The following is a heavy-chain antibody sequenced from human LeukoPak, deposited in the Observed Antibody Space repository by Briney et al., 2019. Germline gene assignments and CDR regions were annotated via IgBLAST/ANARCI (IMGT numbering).Heavy chain of an antibody. CDR1: GFTFSSYS. Sequence: NPGGSLRLSCAASGFTFSSYSVNWVRQAPGKGLEWVSSISSSSSYIYYADSVKGRFTISRDNAKNSLYLQMNSLRAEDTAVYYCASPGRYYYGSGSYYTFDYWGQGTLVTVSS. J-gene: IGHJ4*02. CDR2: ISSSSSYI. V-gene: IGHV3-21*01. D-gene: IGHD3-10*01. CDR3: ASPGRYYYGSGSYYTFDY.